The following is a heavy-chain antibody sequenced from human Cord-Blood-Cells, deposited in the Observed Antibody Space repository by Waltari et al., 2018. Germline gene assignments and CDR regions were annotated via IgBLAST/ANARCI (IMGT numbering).Heavy chain of an antibody. CDR1: GFTFSSYW. CDR3: ARGGSGWYFDY. D-gene: IGHD6-19*01. Sequence: EVQLVESGGGLVQPGGSLRLSCAASGFTFSSYWMSWVRQAPGKGLEGVANIKQDGSEKYYVDSVKGRCTISRDNAKNSLYLQMNSLRAEDTAVYYCARGGSGWYFDYWGQGTLVTVSS. V-gene: IGHV3-7*01. J-gene: IGHJ4*02. CDR2: IKQDGSEK.